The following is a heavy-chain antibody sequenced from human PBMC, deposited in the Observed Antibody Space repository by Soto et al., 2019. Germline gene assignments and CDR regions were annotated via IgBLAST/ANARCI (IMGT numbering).Heavy chain of an antibody. CDR1: GGSFSGYY. D-gene: IGHD2-21*02. CDR3: ARGPGGYCGGDCYAFEI. V-gene: IGHV4-34*01. Sequence: SETLSLTCAVYGGSFSGYYWSWIRQPPGKGLEWIGEINHSGSTNYNPSLKSRVTISVDTSKNQFSLKLSSVTAADTAVYYCARGPGGYCGGDCYAFEIWGQGTMVTVSS. J-gene: IGHJ3*02. CDR2: INHSGST.